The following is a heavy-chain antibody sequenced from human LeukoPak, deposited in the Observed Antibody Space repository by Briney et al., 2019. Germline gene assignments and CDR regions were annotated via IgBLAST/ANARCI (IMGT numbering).Heavy chain of an antibody. Sequence: GGSRRLSCAASGFTFSSYAMSWVRQAPGKGLEWVSSISSSSSYIYYADSVKGRFTISRDNSKNTLYLQMNSLRAEDTAVYYCARVIVGAAFDAFDIWGQGTMVTVSS. J-gene: IGHJ3*02. D-gene: IGHD1-26*01. CDR1: GFTFSSYA. V-gene: IGHV3-21*01. CDR3: ARVIVGAAFDAFDI. CDR2: ISSSSSYI.